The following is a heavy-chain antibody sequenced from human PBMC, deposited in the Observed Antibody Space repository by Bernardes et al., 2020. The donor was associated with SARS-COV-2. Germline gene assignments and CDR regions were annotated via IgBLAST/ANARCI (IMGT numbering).Heavy chain of an antibody. CDR1: GDSVSRNNAA. J-gene: IGHJ6*02. CDR3: TRDFNEDFYYYGMDV. Sequence: SQTLSLTCAISGDSVSRNNAAWNWIRQSPARGLEWLGRTYYRSKWYSDYAVSVKSRITIKPDTSKNQVSLQLDSVTPEDTAVYYCTRDFNEDFYYYGMDVWGQGTTVTVSS. V-gene: IGHV6-1*01. CDR2: TYYRSKWYS.